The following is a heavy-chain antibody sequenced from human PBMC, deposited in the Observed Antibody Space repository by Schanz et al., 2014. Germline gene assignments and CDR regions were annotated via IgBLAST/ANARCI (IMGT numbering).Heavy chain of an antibody. Sequence: QVQLQESGPGLVKPSETLSLTCTVSGASISFYDWNWIRQSPGKGLEWIGYIYHSGSPIYNPSLQGRVTISIDPPKNLSPRKRESVTAADTAMYFCARQGDVYRLDYWGQGTLVTVTS. CDR3: ARQGDVYRLDY. V-gene: IGHV4-59*08. J-gene: IGHJ4*02. CDR1: GASISFYD. D-gene: IGHD1-26*01. CDR2: IYHSGSP.